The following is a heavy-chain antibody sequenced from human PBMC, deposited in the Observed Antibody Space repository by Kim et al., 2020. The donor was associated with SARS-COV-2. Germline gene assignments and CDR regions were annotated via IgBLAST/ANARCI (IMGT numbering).Heavy chain of an antibody. CDR1: GYTFTSYA. Sequence: ASVKVSCKASGYTFTSYAMNWVRQAPGQGLEWMGWINTNTGNPTYAQGFTGRFVFSLDTSVSTAYLQISSLKAEDTAVYYCARDGYGDLDNWLDPWGQGTLVTVSS. D-gene: IGHD4-17*01. V-gene: IGHV7-4-1*02. CDR3: ARDGYGDLDNWLDP. J-gene: IGHJ5*02. CDR2: INTNTGNP.